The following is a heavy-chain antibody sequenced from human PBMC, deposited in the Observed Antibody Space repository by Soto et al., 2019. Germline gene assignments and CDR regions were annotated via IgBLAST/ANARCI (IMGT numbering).Heavy chain of an antibody. CDR2: IRMKANGSTT. V-gene: IGHV3-72*01. Sequence: EVQLVESGGDLVQPGGSLRLSCAASGFTFSDHYMDWVRQAPGEGLEWVGRIRMKANGSTTEYAASVKGRFTISRDDSKNSLYLQMNSLKTEDTAVYFCARVKNSGWFHFYYWGQGTLVTVSS. CDR1: GFTFSDHY. CDR3: ARVKNSGWFHFYY. D-gene: IGHD6-19*01. J-gene: IGHJ4*02.